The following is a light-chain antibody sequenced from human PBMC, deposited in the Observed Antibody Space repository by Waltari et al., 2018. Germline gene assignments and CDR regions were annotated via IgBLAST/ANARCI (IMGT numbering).Light chain of an antibody. J-gene: IGKJ2*01. CDR3: QQRRNWPPT. Sequence: DIVLTQSPATLSSSPGERATLSCRASQDVGGFIAWYQQRPGQAPRLLIYDTSNRGSGIPTRFSGSGSGTDFTLTISNLEPEDFAHYYCQQRRNWPPTFGQGTSVE. V-gene: IGKV3-11*01. CDR1: QDVGGF. CDR2: DTS.